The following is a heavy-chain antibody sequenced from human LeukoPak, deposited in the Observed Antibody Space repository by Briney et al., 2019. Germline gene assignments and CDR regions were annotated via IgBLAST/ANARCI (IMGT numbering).Heavy chain of an antibody. D-gene: IGHD3-9*01. CDR2: IYYGGTT. V-gene: IGHV4-59*01. CDR1: GGSINSYY. CDR3: ARGYFDWRHDSFDI. J-gene: IGHJ3*02. Sequence: SETLSLTCTVSGGSINSYYWTWIRQPPGKGLEWIGYIYYGGTTNYNPSLKSRVTISVDTSKNQFSLKLSSVTAADTALYHCARGYFDWRHDSFDIWGQGTMVTVSS.